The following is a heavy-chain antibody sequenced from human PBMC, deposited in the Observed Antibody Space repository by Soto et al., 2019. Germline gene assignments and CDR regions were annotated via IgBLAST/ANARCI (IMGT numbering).Heavy chain of an antibody. Sequence: SVKVSCKASGGTFSSSAISWVRHAPGQELEWMGGIIPIDGRANYSENSQRRGMITSNESTSTAYMELSRLRSEDTAVYYCARDEVVVVPAGDPRYYYYGMDVWGQGTTVTVSS. CDR2: IIPIDGRA. J-gene: IGHJ6*02. CDR3: ARDEVVVVPAGDPRYYYYGMDV. CDR1: GGTFSSSA. D-gene: IGHD2-2*01. V-gene: IGHV1-69*13.